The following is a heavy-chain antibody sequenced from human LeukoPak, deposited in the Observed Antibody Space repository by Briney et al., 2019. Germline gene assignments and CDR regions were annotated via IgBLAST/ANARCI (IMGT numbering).Heavy chain of an antibody. CDR2: IYDSAST. CDR3: ARLASGSYYEPFDH. Sequence: PSETLSLTCTVSGGSISGYYWSWIRQPPGKGLEWIGCIYDSASTNYNPSLKSRVTISVDTLKNQFSLILSYVIAADTAVYYCARLASGSYYEPFDHWGQGTLVTVSS. D-gene: IGHD3-10*01. J-gene: IGHJ4*02. CDR1: GGSISGYY. V-gene: IGHV4-59*01.